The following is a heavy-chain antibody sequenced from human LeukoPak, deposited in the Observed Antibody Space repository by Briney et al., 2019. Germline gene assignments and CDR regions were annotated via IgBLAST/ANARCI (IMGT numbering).Heavy chain of an antibody. V-gene: IGHV3-66*02. D-gene: IGHD3-16*01. J-gene: IGHJ3*02. Sequence: GGSLRLSCAASGFTFSSYAMSWVRQAPGKGLEWVSVIYSGGSTYYADPVKGRFTISRDNSKNTLYLQMNSLRAEDTAVYYCAIGDVSRYDAFDIWGQGTMVTVSS. CDR1: GFTFSSYA. CDR2: IYSGGST. CDR3: AIGDVSRYDAFDI.